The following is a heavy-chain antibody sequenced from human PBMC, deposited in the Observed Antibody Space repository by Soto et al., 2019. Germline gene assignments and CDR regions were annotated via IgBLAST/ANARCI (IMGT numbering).Heavy chain of an antibody. J-gene: IGHJ5*02. CDR2: MNPNSGNT. CDR3: VARGLYCSSTSCYAGWFDP. Sequence: GASVKVSCKASGYTFTSYDINWVRQATGQGLEWMGWMNPNSGNTGYAQKFQGRVTMTRNTSISTAYMELSSLRSEDTAVYYCVARGLYCSSTSCYAGWFDPWGQGTLVTVSS. CDR1: GYTFTSYD. V-gene: IGHV1-8*01. D-gene: IGHD2-2*01.